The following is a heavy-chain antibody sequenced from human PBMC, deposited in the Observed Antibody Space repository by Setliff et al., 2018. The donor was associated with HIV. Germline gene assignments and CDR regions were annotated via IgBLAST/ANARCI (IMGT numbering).Heavy chain of an antibody. Sequence: SVKVSCKASGGTFSSYAISWVRQAPGQGLEWMGGIIPILGIANYAQKFQGRVTITADESTSTVYMELSSLRSEDSAVYYCARGRASYNVFDIWGQGTMVTVSS. J-gene: IGHJ3*02. V-gene: IGHV1-69*10. CDR3: ARGRASYNVFDI. D-gene: IGHD1-1*01. CDR2: IIPILGIA. CDR1: GGTFSSYA.